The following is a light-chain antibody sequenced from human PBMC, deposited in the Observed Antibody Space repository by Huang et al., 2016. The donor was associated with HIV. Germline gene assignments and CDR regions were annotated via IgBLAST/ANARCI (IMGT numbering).Light chain of an antibody. V-gene: IGKV2-28*01. CDR2: LGS. J-gene: IGKJ4*01. CDR1: QSLLHSNGYNY. CDR3: MQVLQIPFT. Sequence: DIVMTQSPLSLPVTPGEPASISCKSNQSLLHSNGYNYLNWYLQKAGQSPQLLIYLGSTRTSGVPDRFSGVGSGTDFTLKISGVEADDVGVYYCMQVLQIPFTFGGGTKVEIK.